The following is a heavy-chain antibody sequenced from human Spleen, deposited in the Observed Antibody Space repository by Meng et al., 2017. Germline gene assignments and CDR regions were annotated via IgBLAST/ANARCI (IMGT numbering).Heavy chain of an antibody. D-gene: IGHD2-15*01. J-gene: IGHJ4*02. CDR2: INHSGST. Sequence: QEQLQQWGEGLLKPSGALSLTCVVSGGSFSDYYWSWIRQPPGKGLEWIGEINHSGSTNYNPSLESRATISVDTSQNNLSLKLSSVTAADSAVYYCARGLGGSTENWGQGTLVTVSS. V-gene: IGHV4-34*01. CDR3: ARGLGGSTEN. CDR1: GGSFSDYY.